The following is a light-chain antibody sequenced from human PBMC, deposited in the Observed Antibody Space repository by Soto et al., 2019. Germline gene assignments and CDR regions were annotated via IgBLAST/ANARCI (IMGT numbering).Light chain of an antibody. CDR3: SSYAGNYNLV. J-gene: IGLJ2*01. CDR1: SSDVGSYKF. V-gene: IGLV2-8*01. CDR2: EVS. Sequence: QSALTQPPSASGSPGQSVTISCTGTSSDVGSYKFVSWYQQHPGKAPKLMMYEVSKRPSGVPDRFSGSESGNTASLTVSGLQAEDEADYFCSSYAGNYNLVFGGGTKLTVL.